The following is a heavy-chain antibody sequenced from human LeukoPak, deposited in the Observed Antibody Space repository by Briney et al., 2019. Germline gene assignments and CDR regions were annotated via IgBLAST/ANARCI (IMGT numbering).Heavy chain of an antibody. D-gene: IGHD3-22*01. J-gene: IGHJ3*02. CDR1: GGSISSSSYY. Sequence: SETLSLTCTVSGGSISSSSYYWGWIRQPAGKGLEWIGRISSSGSTNYNPSLKSRVTISVDTSKNQFSLKLSSVTAADTAVYFCARGSYSYDSSGAFDIWGQGTMVTVSS. CDR2: ISSSGST. CDR3: ARGSYSYDSSGAFDI. V-gene: IGHV4-61*02.